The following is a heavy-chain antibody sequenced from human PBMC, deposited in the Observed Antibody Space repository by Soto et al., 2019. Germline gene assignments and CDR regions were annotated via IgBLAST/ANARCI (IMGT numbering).Heavy chain of an antibody. J-gene: IGHJ5*02. CDR1: GFTISSYW. CDR3: ARRASIFGVAFPFDP. CDR2: IKQDGSEK. Sequence: GSLRLSCAASGFTISSYWMSWVRQAPGKGLEWVANIKQDGSEKYYVDSVKGRFTTSRDNAKNSLYLQMNSLRAEDTAVYYCARRASIFGVAFPFDPWGKGTLVTVAS. V-gene: IGHV3-7*01. D-gene: IGHD3-3*01.